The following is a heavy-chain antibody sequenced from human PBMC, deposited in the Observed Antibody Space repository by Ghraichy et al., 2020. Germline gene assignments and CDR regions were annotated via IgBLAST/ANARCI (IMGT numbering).Heavy chain of an antibody. V-gene: IGHV3-53*01. D-gene: IGHD1-1*01. Sequence: GGSLRLSCAASGFTVSSNYMSWVRQAPGKGLEWVSVIYSGGTTYYADSVKGRFTISRDNSKNTLYLKMSSLRAEDTAVYYGARDLESLGYFQHWGQGTLVIVSS. CDR1: GFTVSSNY. CDR3: ARDLESLGYFQH. J-gene: IGHJ1*01. CDR2: IYSGGTT.